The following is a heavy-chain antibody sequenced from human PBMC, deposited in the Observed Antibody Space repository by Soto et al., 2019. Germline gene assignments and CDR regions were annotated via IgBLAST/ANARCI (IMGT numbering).Heavy chain of an antibody. CDR2: IYWDDDT. CDR1: GFSLRSTGVA. CDR3: AHRHPGVDHYYDF. D-gene: IGHD5-12*01. V-gene: IGHV2-5*02. J-gene: IGHJ4*02. Sequence: QITLRESGPTLAKPTQTLTLTCSFSGFSLRSTGVAVGWIRQPPGKALEWLAVIYWDDDTRYSASLNNRLSITKDTSLNPVVLTMTNVDPVDTATYFCAHRHPGVDHYYDFWGQGILVTVS.